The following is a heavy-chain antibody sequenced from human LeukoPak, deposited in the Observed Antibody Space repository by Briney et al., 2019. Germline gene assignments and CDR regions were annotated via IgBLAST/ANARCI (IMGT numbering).Heavy chain of an antibody. J-gene: IGHJ5*02. CDR2: IYSGGST. CDR1: GFTVRSNY. CDR3: ARASSGWFDP. D-gene: IGHD6-19*01. V-gene: IGHV3-53*04. Sequence: GGSLRLSCAASGFTVRSNYMSWVRQAPGKGLEWVSVIYSGGSTYYADSVKGRFTISRHNSKNTLYLQMNSLRAEDTAVYYCARASSGWFDPWGQGTLVTVSS.